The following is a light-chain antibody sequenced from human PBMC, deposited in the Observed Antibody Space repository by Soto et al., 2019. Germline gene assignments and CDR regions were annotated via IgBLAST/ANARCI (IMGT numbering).Light chain of an antibody. CDR3: QQYGSSSWT. CDR1: QSISSK. V-gene: IGKV1-39*01. J-gene: IGKJ1*01. Sequence: DIQMTQSPSSLSASVGEGVTITCRASQSISSKLSWYQQKPGKAPKLLIYAASRLQSGVPSRFSGRGSGTDFTLTISRLEPEDFAVYYCQQYGSSSWTFGQGTKVEIK. CDR2: AAS.